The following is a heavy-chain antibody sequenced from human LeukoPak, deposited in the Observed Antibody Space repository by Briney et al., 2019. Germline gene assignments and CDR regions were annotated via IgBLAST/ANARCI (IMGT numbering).Heavy chain of an antibody. Sequence: PGGSLRLSCTASGFTFGDYAMSWIRQLPGKGLEWIGEINHSGSTNYNPSLKSRVTISVDTSKNQFSLKLSSVTAADTAVYYCARGLTFVLLWFGEKGAFDYWGQGTLVTVSS. V-gene: IGHV4-34*01. D-gene: IGHD3-10*01. CDR2: INHSGST. J-gene: IGHJ4*02. CDR3: ARGLTFVLLWFGEKGAFDY. CDR1: GFTFGDYA.